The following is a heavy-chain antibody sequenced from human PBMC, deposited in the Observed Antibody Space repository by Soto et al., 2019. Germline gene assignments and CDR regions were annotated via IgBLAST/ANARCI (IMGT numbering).Heavy chain of an antibody. J-gene: IGHJ5*02. CDR1: GFTFSDFY. Sequence: GGSLRLSCAASGFTFSDFYMSWIRQAPGKGLEWVSYTSSSSSCTNYADSVKGRFTISRDNAKNSLYLQMNSLRAEDTAVYYCARVIAVAGTGWFDPWGQGTLVTVSS. CDR3: ARVIAVAGTGWFDP. V-gene: IGHV3-11*06. D-gene: IGHD6-19*01. CDR2: TSSSSSCT.